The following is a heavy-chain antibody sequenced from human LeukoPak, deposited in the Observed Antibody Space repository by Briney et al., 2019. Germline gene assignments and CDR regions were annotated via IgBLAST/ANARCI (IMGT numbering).Heavy chain of an antibody. Sequence: PGRSLRLSCAASGFTFSSYGMHWVRQAPGKGLEWVAVILNDGSQEKYADSVKGRFTISRDNSKNTLFLQMNSLRAEDTAVYYCARNQRRLDYWGQGTLVTVSS. CDR3: ARNQRRLDY. CDR2: ILNDGSQE. CDR1: GFTFSSYG. V-gene: IGHV3-33*01. J-gene: IGHJ4*02. D-gene: IGHD1-14*01.